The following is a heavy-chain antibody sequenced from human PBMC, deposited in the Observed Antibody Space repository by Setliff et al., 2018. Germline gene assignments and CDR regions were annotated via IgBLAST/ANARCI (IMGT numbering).Heavy chain of an antibody. D-gene: IGHD3-3*01. CDR3: ASPRRDDLDSPFDAFDL. J-gene: IGHJ3*01. Sequence: PSETLSLTCDVSGISISSGHYWGWIRQPPGKGLEWIATIYHRGRTYYNPSLDSRVTISLDTSKNHFSLRLRSVTAADTAVYYCASPRRDDLDSPFDAFDLWGQGTKVT. CDR2: IYHRGRT. CDR1: GISISSGHY. V-gene: IGHV4-38-2*01.